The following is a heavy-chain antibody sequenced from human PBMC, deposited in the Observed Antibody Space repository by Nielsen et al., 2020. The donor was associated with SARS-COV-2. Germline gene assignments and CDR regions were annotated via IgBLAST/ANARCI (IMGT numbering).Heavy chain of an antibody. CDR2: ISYGGSNK. CDR1: GFTFSSYG. J-gene: IGHJ6*02. Sequence: GESLKISCAASGFTFSSYGMHWVRQAPGKGLEWVAVISYGGSNKYYADSVKGRFTISRDNSKNTLYLQMNSLRAEDTAVYYCAKDESPSGGSSSWYANYYYYYGMDVWGQGTTVTVSS. CDR3: AKDESPSGGSSSWYANYYYYYGMDV. V-gene: IGHV3-30*18. D-gene: IGHD6-13*01.